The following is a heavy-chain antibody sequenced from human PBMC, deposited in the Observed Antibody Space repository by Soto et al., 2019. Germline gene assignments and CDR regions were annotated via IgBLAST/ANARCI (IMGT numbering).Heavy chain of an antibody. J-gene: IGHJ4*02. CDR2: ISADNHNT. V-gene: IGHV1-18*01. CDR3: ARERRNYDALDY. CDR1: GYTFTSYV. Sequence: QVQLMQSGLEVKRPGASVKVSCKTSGYTFTSYVISWVRQAHGHGLEWMGWISADNHNTNVAQNFQGRVTLTTDTSTTTVFMELRNLRSDDTAVYYCARERRNYDALDYWGQGTLVTVSS. D-gene: IGHD3-22*01.